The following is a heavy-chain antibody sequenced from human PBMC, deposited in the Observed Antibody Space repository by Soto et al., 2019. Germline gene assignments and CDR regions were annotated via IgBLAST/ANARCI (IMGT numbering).Heavy chain of an antibody. J-gene: IGHJ6*02. CDR3: ARTYYDFWSGLYGMDV. CDR2: MNPNSGNT. CDR1: GYTFTSYD. D-gene: IGHD3-3*01. Sequence: ASVKVSCKASGYTFTSYDINWVRQATGQGLEWMGWMNPNSGNTGYAQKFQGRVTMTRNTSISTAYMELSSLRSEDTAVYYCARTYYDFWSGLYGMDVWGQGTTVTVSS. V-gene: IGHV1-8*01.